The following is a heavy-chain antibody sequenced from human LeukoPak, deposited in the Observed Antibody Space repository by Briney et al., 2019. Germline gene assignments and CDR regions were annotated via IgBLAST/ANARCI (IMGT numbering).Heavy chain of an antibody. J-gene: IGHJ4*02. CDR2: IYYSGST. D-gene: IGHD6-19*01. CDR3: ARAVSGRFDY. Sequence: PSETLSLTCTVSGGSMSPYHWGWIRQPPGRGLEWTGYIYYSGSTNYNPSLNSRVTISVDTSKNQFSLRLSSVTAADTAIYYCARAVSGRFDYWGQGTLVTVSS. V-gene: IGHV4-59*08. CDR1: GGSMSPYH.